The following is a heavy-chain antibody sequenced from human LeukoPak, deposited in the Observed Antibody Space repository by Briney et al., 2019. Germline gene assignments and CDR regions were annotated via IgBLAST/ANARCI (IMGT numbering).Heavy chain of an antibody. Sequence: SGPTLVKPTETLTLTCTVSGFSLSNARMGVSWIRQPPGKALEWLAHIFSNDEKSYSTSLKSRLTISKDTSKSQVVLTMTNMDPVDTATYCCARILRPLASSGWYLDYWGQGTLVTVSS. V-gene: IGHV2-26*01. D-gene: IGHD6-19*01. CDR2: IFSNDEK. J-gene: IGHJ4*02. CDR3: ARILRPLASSGWYLDY. CDR1: GFSLSNARMG.